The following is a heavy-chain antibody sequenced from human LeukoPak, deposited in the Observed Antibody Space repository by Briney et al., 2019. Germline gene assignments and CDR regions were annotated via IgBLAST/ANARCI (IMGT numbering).Heavy chain of an antibody. CDR2: INHSGST. CDR3: ARFFKGTCDY. Sequence: SETLSLTCAVYGGSCSGYYWSWIRQPPRKGLEWIGEINHSGSTNYNPSLKSRVTISVDTSKNQFSLKLRSVTAADTAVYYCARFFKGTCDYWGQGTLVTVSS. V-gene: IGHV4-34*01. CDR1: GGSCSGYY. D-gene: IGHD1-1*01. J-gene: IGHJ4*02.